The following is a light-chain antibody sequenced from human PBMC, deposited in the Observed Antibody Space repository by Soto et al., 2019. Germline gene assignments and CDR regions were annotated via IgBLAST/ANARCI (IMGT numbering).Light chain of an antibody. CDR1: SSNIGSNT. CDR3: AAWDDSLNGSYV. V-gene: IGLV1-44*01. CDR2: RNN. J-gene: IGLJ1*01. Sequence: QSVLTQQPSASGTPGQRVTISCSGSSSNIGSNTVSWYPQLPGTAPKLLIYRNNQRPSGVPDRFSGSKSGTSASLAISGLQSEDEADYYCAAWDDSLNGSYVFGTGTKVTVL.